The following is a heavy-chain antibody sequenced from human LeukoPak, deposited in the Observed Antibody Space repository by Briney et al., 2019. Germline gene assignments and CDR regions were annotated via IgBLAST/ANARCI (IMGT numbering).Heavy chain of an antibody. D-gene: IGHD3-10*01. CDR1: GFTFSSYT. CDR3: AKGSSAGRPYYFDY. Sequence: PGGCLRLSRAASGFTFSSYTMSWVRQAPGKGLEWVSAISHTSEYTYHADSVKGRFTISRDNSKNTLYLQMNSLRAEDTAMYYCAKGSSAGRPYYFDYWGQGTLVTVSS. J-gene: IGHJ4*02. CDR2: ISHTSEYT. V-gene: IGHV3-23*01.